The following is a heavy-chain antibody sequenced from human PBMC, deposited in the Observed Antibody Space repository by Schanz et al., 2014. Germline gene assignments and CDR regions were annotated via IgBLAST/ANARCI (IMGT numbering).Heavy chain of an antibody. V-gene: IGHV3-30-3*01. CDR2: ITTAGTKM. CDR1: GFTFSSYS. J-gene: IGHJ4*02. D-gene: IGHD3-10*01. Sequence: QVQLVESGGGVVQPGKSLRLSCAASGFTFSSYSMHWVRQAPGKGLEWVAAITTAGTKMYYADSVKGRFTISRDNSKSSLYLQMNSLRAEDTAVYSCARIGGSVFDYWAQGTLVTVSS. CDR3: ARIGGSVFDY.